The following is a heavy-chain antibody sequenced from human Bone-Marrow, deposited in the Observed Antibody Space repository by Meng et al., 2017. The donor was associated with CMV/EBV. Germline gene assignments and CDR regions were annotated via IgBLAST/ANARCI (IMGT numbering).Heavy chain of an antibody. D-gene: IGHD1-26*01. CDR2: ISSSGSTI. V-gene: IGHV3-48*03. J-gene: IGHJ4*02. CDR1: GFTFSSYE. Sequence: GESLKISCAASGFTFSSYEMNWVRQAPGKGLEWVSYISSSGSTIYYADSVKGRFTISRDNAKNSLYLQMNSLKAEDTAVYYCARAQIVGPTTLFDYWGQGTLVTGSS. CDR3: ARAQIVGPTTLFDY.